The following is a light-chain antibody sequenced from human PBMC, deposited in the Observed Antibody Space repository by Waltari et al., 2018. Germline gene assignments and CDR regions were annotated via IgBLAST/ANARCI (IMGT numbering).Light chain of an antibody. V-gene: IGKV1-33*01. Sequence: DIQMTQSPSSLSASVGDRVTITCQASQDIDNFLNWYQQKPGEAPRLLIYDASNLETGVPSKFSGSGSGIDFSLTITSLQPEDIATYYCQEYGNALTFGGGTKVEIK. CDR2: DAS. CDR1: QDIDNF. CDR3: QEYGNALT. J-gene: IGKJ4*01.